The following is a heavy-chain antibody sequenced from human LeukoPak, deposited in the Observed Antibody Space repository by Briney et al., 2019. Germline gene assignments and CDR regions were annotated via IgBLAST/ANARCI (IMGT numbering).Heavy chain of an antibody. CDR2: IYPGDSDT. V-gene: IGHV5-51*01. CDR1: GYSFTSYW. CDR3: ARHGYYDSSGYYDYYYYYGMDV. J-gene: IGHJ6*02. Sequence: GESLKISCKGSGYSFTSYWIGWVRQMPGKGREWMGIIYPGDSDTRYSPSFQGQVTISADKSISTAYLQWSSLKASDTAMYYCARHGYYDSSGYYDYYYYYGMDVWGQGTTVTVSS. D-gene: IGHD3-22*01.